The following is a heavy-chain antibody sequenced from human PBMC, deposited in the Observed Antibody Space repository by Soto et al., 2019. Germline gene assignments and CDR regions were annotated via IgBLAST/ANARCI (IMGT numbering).Heavy chain of an antibody. J-gene: IGHJ6*03. CDR3: AREKGYYGSGNMDV. CDR2: IYYSGST. D-gene: IGHD3-10*01. V-gene: IGHV4-59*01. Sequence: SETLSLTCTVSGGSISSYYWSWIRQPPGKGLEWIGYIYYSGSTNYNPSLKSRVTISVDTSKNQFSLKLSSVTAAETAVYYCAREKGYYGSGNMDVWGKGTTVTVSS. CDR1: GGSISSYY.